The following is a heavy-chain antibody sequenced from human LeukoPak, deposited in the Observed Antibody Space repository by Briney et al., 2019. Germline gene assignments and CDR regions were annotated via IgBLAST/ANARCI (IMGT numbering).Heavy chain of an antibody. J-gene: IGHJ4*02. D-gene: IGHD3-3*01. Sequence: PGGSLRLSCVASGLTFSSYGMHWVRQAPGKGLEWVAVIWYDGSNKYYADSVKGRFTISRDNSKTTLYLQMNSLRAEDTAVYYCARGSETIFGVIVDWGQGTLVTVSS. CDR3: ARGSETIFGVIVD. V-gene: IGHV3-33*01. CDR2: IWYDGSNK. CDR1: GLTFSSYG.